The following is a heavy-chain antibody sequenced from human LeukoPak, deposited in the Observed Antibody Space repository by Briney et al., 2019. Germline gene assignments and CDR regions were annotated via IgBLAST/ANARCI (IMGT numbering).Heavy chain of an antibody. Sequence: GSLRLSCAASGFTFSSYSMNWVRQPPGKGLEWIGSFYHSGSTSYNPSLRSRVTISVDTSRNQFSLNLNSVTAADTAVYYCARRSSLWYFDIWGRGTLVTVSS. J-gene: IGHJ2*01. CDR1: GFTFSSYS. CDR2: FYHSGST. V-gene: IGHV4-38-2*01. CDR3: ARRSSLWYFDI.